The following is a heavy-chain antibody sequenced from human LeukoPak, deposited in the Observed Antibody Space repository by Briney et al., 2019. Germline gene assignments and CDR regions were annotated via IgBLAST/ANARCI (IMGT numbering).Heavy chain of an antibody. J-gene: IGHJ4*02. V-gene: IGHV3-30*14. CDR1: GFTFSDYA. CDR2: ISKDGSDK. D-gene: IGHD6-13*01. Sequence: GRSLRLSCAASGFTFSDYAMHWVRQAPGKGLEWVAVISKDGSDKYYPGSVRGRFTISGDNSKNALFLQMNSLRAEDTAVYYCARGGYSSSWYHFDYWGQGTLVTVSS. CDR3: ARGGYSSSWYHFDY.